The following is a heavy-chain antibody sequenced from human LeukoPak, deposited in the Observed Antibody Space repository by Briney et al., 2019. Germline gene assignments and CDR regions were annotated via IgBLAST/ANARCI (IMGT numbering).Heavy chain of an antibody. CDR3: ARGDYHDNSGYPDAFDI. CDR2: IYSSGST. CDR1: GGSISSYY. V-gene: IGHV4-59*01. D-gene: IGHD3-22*01. J-gene: IGHJ3*02. Sequence: PSETLSLTCSVSGGSISSYYWSWIRQPPGKGLEWIGYIYSSGSTNYNPSLKSRVTISVDTSKNQFSLRLSSVTAADTAVYYCARGDYHDNSGYPDAFDIWGQGTMVTVSS.